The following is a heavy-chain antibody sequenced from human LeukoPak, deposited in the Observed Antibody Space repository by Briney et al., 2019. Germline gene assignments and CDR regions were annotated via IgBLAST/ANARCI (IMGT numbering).Heavy chain of an antibody. V-gene: IGHV4-59*01. CDR1: GGSISSYY. J-gene: IGHJ6*02. CDR3: ARDDLIYGMDV. CDR2: IYYSGST. Sequence: NPSETLSLTCTVSGGSISSYYWSWIRQPPGKGLKWIGYIYYSGSTNYNPSLKSRVTISVDTSKNQFSLKLSSVTAADTAVYYCARDDLIYGMDVWGQGTTVTVSS.